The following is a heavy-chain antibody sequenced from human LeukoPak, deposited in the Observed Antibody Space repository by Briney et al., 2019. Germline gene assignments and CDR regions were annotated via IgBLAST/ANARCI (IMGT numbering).Heavy chain of an antibody. Sequence: GASVKVSFKASGYTFSSHHMHWVRQAPGQGLEWMGNINPSSGDTTYAQKFQDRVTITRDTSTSTVYMELSSLRAEDTAVYYCARDTYGSDYWGQGTLVTVSA. CDR2: INPSSGDT. CDR1: GYTFSSHH. V-gene: IGHV1-46*01. J-gene: IGHJ4*02. CDR3: ARDTYGSDY. D-gene: IGHD3-10*01.